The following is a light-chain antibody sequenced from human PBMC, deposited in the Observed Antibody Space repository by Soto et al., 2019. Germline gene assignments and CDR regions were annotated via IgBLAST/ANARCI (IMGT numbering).Light chain of an antibody. CDR2: DVS. J-gene: IGLJ1*01. CDR3: CSYAGSYTYV. V-gene: IGLV2-11*01. Sequence: QSVLTQPRSVSGSPGQSVTISCTGTSSDIGGYNYVSWYQQHPGKAPKLIIFDVSERPSGVPARFSGSKSGNTASLTISGLQADDEADYYCCSYAGSYTYVFGSGTKATL. CDR1: SSDIGGYNY.